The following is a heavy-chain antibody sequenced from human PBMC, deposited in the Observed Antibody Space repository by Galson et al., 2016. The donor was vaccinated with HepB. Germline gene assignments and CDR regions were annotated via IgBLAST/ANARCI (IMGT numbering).Heavy chain of an antibody. V-gene: IGHV4-4*07. D-gene: IGHD6-19*01. CDR1: GGSISSYY. CDR2: IHTSGTT. Sequence: ETLSLTCTVSGGSISSYYWSWIRQPAGKGLEWIGRIHTSGTTNYNPSLKSRVTMSVDTSKNQFSLRLTSVTAADTAVYYCANFGSGRNDYWGQGTLVTVSS. J-gene: IGHJ4*02. CDR3: ANFGSGRNDY.